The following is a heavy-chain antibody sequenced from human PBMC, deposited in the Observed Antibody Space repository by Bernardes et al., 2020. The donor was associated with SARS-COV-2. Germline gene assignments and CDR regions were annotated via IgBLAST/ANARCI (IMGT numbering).Heavy chain of an antibody. CDR3: VRHEKQFNGWHPGY. CDR2: IYPGDSDT. CDR1: GYSFFSYW. Sequence: GESLKISCEGFGYSFFSYWIAWVRQKPGQGLEWMGIIYPGDSDTRYSPSFQGKVTISADEPISTAFLQWDSLKASDTAIYYCVRHEKQFNGWHPGYWGQGTVVTVSS. J-gene: IGHJ1*01. D-gene: IGHD2-15*01. V-gene: IGHV5-51*01.